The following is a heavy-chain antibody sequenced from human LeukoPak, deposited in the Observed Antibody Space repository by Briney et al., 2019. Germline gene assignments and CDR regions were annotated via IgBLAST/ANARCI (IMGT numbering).Heavy chain of an antibody. V-gene: IGHV3-9*01. D-gene: IGHD2-2*01. Sequence: GGSLRLSCAASGFTFDDYAMHWVRQAPGKGLEWVSGISWNSGSIGYADSVKGRFTISRDNAKNSLYLKMNSLRAEDTALYYCAKDRGDGSPLGYCSSTSCPQNYYYYGMDVWGQGTTVTVSS. J-gene: IGHJ6*02. CDR2: ISWNSGSI. CDR1: GFTFDDYA. CDR3: AKDRGDGSPLGYCSSTSCPQNYYYYGMDV.